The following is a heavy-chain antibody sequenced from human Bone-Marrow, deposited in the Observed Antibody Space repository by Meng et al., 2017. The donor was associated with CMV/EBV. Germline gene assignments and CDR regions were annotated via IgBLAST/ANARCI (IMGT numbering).Heavy chain of an antibody. J-gene: IGHJ4*02. CDR1: GFTFSSYS. V-gene: IGHV3-21*01. Sequence: GESLKISCAASGFTFSSYSMNWVRQAPGKGLEWGSSISSSSSYIYYADSVKGRFTISRDNAKNSLYLQKNSLRAEDTAVYYCARALSEVVVPAAGIDYWGQGTLVTVSS. CDR3: ARALSEVVVPAAGIDY. D-gene: IGHD2-2*01. CDR2: ISSSSSYI.